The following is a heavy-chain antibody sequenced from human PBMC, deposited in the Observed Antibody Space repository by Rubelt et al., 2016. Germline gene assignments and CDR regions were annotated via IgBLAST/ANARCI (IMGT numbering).Heavy chain of an antibody. CDR3: ARASSGYDFDY. J-gene: IGHJ4*02. CDR2: ISGFGTTI. V-gene: IGHV3-11*01. Sequence: VQLLESGGGLVQPGGSLRLSCAASGFTFSDYYMSWIRQAPGKGLEWISYISGFGTTIYYADSVKGRFTISRDNAKNSLYLQMNSLRAEDTAVYYCARASSGYDFDYWGQGMLVTVSS. D-gene: IGHD3-22*01. CDR1: GFTFSDYY.